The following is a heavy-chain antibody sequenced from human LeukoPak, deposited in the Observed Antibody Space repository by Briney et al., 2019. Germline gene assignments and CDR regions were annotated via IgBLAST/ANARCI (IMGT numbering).Heavy chain of an antibody. Sequence: SETLSLTCTVSGGSISSDYWSWIRQPPGKALELIGYIYYSGTTNCNPSHKSRVTISVDTSKNQFSLKLSSVTAADTAVYYCARDRRSSDAFDIWGQGTMVTVSS. V-gene: IGHV4-59*01. CDR1: GGSISSDY. CDR2: IYYSGTT. CDR3: ARDRRSSDAFDI. D-gene: IGHD6-6*01. J-gene: IGHJ3*02.